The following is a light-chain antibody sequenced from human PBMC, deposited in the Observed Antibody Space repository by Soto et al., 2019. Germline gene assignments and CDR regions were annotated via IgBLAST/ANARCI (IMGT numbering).Light chain of an antibody. CDR2: VNT. CDR3: QSYDSSLSGNV. V-gene: IGLV1-40*01. CDR1: SSNIGAGYA. Sequence: QSALTQPPSVSGAPGQRVTISCTGSSSNIGAGYAVHWYQQLPGTAPKLLIYVNTNRPSGVPDRFSGSKSGTSASLAITGLQAEDEADYYCQSYDSSLSGNVFGTGTKVTVL. J-gene: IGLJ1*01.